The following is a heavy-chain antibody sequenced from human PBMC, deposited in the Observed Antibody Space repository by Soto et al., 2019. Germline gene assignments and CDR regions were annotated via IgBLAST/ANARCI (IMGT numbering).Heavy chain of an antibody. V-gene: IGHV3-30*18. J-gene: IGHJ5*02. CDR2: ISYDGSNK. Sequence: PGGSLRLSCAASGFTFSSYGMHWVRQAPGKGLEWVAVISYDGSNKYYADSVKGRFTISRDNSKNTLYLQMNRLRAEDTAVYYCAKAAGIGYCSGGSCNNWFDPWGQGTMVTVSS. CDR3: AKAAGIGYCSGGSCNNWFDP. D-gene: IGHD2-15*01. CDR1: GFTFSSYG.